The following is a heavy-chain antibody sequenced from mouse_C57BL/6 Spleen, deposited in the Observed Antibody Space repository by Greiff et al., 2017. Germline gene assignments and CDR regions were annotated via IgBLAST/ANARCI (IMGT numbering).Heavy chain of an antibody. D-gene: IGHD1-1*01. J-gene: IGHJ4*01. CDR3: TRPTAITSGQGYAMDY. CDR1: GYTFTDYE. Sequence: QVQLKQSGAELVRPGASVTLSCKASGYTFTDYEMHWVKQTPVHGLEWIGAIDPETGGTAYNQKFKGKAILTADKSSSTAYLELRSLTSADSAVDYCTRPTAITSGQGYAMDYWGQGTSVTVSS. V-gene: IGHV1-15*01. CDR2: IDPETGGT.